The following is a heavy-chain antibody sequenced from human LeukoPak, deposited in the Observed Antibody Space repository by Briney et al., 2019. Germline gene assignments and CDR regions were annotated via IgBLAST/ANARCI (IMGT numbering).Heavy chain of an antibody. CDR1: GYTFTSSE. D-gene: IGHD3-16*02. CDR2: LNPNSGNT. Sequence: ASVKVSCKASGYTFTSSEIHWVRQAPGQGLEWMGWLNPNSGNTGYAQKFQGRVTFTRESSTSTAYMEVTRLRSEDTAVNYCARAPSRSFDIWGQGTMVTVSS. J-gene: IGHJ3*02. V-gene: IGHV1-8*03. CDR3: ARAPSRSFDI.